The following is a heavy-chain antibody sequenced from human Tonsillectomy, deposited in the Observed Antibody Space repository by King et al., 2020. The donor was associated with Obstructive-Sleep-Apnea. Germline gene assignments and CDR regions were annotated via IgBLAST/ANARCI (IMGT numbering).Heavy chain of an antibody. CDR3: ARDVVHDHLDWGCNCDTPGDY. V-gene: IGHV3-30-3*01. J-gene: IGHJ4*02. Sequence: VQLVESGGGVVQPGRSLRLSCAASGFTFSSYAMHWVRQAPGKGLEWVAVISYDGSNKYYADSVKGRFTISRDNSKNTLYLQMNSLRAEDTAVYYCARDVVHDHLDWGCNCDTPGDYWAQGTLVTVFS. CDR2: ISYDGSNK. D-gene: IGHD2-2*02. CDR1: GFTFSSYA.